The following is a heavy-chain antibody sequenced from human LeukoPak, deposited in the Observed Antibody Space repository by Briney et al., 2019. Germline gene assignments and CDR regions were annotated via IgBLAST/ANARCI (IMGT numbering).Heavy chain of an antibody. J-gene: IGHJ6*02. CDR2: TRKKANSNTP. Sequence: SGGSLRLSCAASGFTFSDHYMDWVRQAPGKGLEWVGRTRKKANSNTPEYPASVKGRFTISRDDSKNSLYLQMNSLKTEDSAVYYCSRYYFGSGSSRGMDVWGQGTTVTVSS. D-gene: IGHD3-10*01. V-gene: IGHV3-72*01. CDR1: GFTFSDHY. CDR3: SRYYFGSGSSRGMDV.